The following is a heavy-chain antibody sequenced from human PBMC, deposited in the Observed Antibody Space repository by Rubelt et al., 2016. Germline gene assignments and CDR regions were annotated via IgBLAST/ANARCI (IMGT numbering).Heavy chain of an antibody. V-gene: IGHV3-33*01. J-gene: IGHJ4*02. Sequence: GGVVQPGRSLRLPCAASGFTFSSYGMHWVRQAPGMGLEWVAVIWYDGSNKYYADSVKGRFTISRDNSKNTLYLQMNSLRAEDTAVYYCARGGMGGSTGYFDYWGQGTLVTVSS. D-gene: IGHD1-26*01. CDR1: GFTFSSYG. CDR2: IWYDGSNK. CDR3: ARGGMGGSTGYFDY.